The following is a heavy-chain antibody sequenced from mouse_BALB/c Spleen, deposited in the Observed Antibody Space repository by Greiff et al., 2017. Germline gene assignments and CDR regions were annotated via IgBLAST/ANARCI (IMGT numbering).Heavy chain of an antibody. Sequence: VQLKESGPGLVKPSQSLSLTCSVTGYSITSGYYWNWIRQFPGNKLEWMGYISYDGSNNYNPSLKNRISITRDTSKNQFFLKLNSVTTEDTATYYCASSTMISYWYFDVWGAGTTVTVSS. D-gene: IGHD2-4*01. CDR1: GYSITSGYY. V-gene: IGHV3-6*02. CDR3: ASSTMISYWYFDV. CDR2: ISYDGSN. J-gene: IGHJ1*01.